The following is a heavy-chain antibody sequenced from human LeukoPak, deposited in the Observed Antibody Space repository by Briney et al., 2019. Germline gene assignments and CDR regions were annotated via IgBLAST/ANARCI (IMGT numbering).Heavy chain of an antibody. V-gene: IGHV3-23*01. CDR2: ISGSGGST. J-gene: IGHJ4*02. Sequence: GGSLRLSCAASGFTFSTYWMHWVRQAPGKGLEWVSAISGSGGSTYYADSVKGRFTISRDNSKNTLYLQMNSLGADDTAVYYCAKGNWRYFDYWGQGTLVTVSS. D-gene: IGHD1-1*01. CDR1: GFTFSTYW. CDR3: AKGNWRYFDY.